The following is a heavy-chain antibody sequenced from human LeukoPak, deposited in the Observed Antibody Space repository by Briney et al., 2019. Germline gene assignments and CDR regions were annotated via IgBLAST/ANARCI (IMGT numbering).Heavy chain of an antibody. Sequence: GGSLRLSCAASGFTFSGYWMSWLRQAPGKGLEWVANIKQDGAEKYYVDSVKGRFIISRDNAKNSLYLQMNSLRAEDTAVYYCARDGSGWSVYWGQGTLVTVSS. CDR3: ARDGSGWSVY. D-gene: IGHD6-19*01. V-gene: IGHV3-7*01. CDR1: GFTFSGYW. CDR2: IKQDGAEK. J-gene: IGHJ4*02.